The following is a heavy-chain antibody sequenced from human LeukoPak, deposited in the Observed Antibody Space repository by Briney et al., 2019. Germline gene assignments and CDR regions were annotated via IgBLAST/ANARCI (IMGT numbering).Heavy chain of an antibody. V-gene: IGHV4-39*01. CDR1: GGSINSNSYY. J-gene: IGHJ5*02. CDR3: ARHRRVTMVRGVIISHNWFDP. D-gene: IGHD3-10*01. CDR2: IYYSGST. Sequence: ASETLSLTCTVSGGSINSNSYYWGWIRQPPGKGLEWIGSIYYSGSTYYNPSLKSRVTISVDTSKNQFSLKLSSVTAADTAVYYCARHRRVTMVRGVIISHNWFDPWGQGTLVTVSS.